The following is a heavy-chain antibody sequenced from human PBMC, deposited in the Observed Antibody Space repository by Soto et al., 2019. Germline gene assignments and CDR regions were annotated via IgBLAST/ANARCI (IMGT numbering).Heavy chain of an antibody. CDR1: GFTFSSYG. Sequence: QVQLVESGGGVVQPERSLTLSCAASGFTFSSYGMHWVRQAPGKGLEWVAVIWHDGMNKYYADSVRGRFTISRDNYKNTLYLQMNSLRAEDTAVYYCARDRGSDAPMDYWGQGTLVTVSS. J-gene: IGHJ4*02. CDR2: IWHDGMNK. D-gene: IGHD3-10*01. CDR3: ARDRGSDAPMDY. V-gene: IGHV3-33*01.